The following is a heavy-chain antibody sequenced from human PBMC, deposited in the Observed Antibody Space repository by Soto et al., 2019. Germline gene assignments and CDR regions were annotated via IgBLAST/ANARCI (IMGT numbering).Heavy chain of an antibody. J-gene: IGHJ4*02. Sequence: SETLSLTCAVSRGSISSNNWWSWVRQPPGKGLEWIGEIYHSGSTNYNPPLKSRVTISADKSKNQFSLRLSSMTAADTAVYYCVITQRPTVFDYWGQGTLVTVSS. CDR3: VITQRPTVFDY. V-gene: IGHV4-4*02. CDR1: RGSISSNNW. D-gene: IGHD1-1*01. CDR2: IYHSGST.